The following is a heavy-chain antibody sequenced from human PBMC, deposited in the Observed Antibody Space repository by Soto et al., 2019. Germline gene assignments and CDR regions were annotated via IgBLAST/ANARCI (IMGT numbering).Heavy chain of an antibody. CDR3: ARERVSSGYPDY. Sequence: EVQLVESGGGLVQPGGSLRLSCAASGFTVSSNYMSWVRQAPGKGLEWVSVIYSGGSTYYADSVKGRVTISRDSAKNTLYVHMTSMSAEDTAVYYCARERVSSGYPDYWGQGTLVTVSS. CDR1: GFTVSSNY. CDR2: IYSGGST. J-gene: IGHJ4*02. V-gene: IGHV3-66*01. D-gene: IGHD3-22*01.